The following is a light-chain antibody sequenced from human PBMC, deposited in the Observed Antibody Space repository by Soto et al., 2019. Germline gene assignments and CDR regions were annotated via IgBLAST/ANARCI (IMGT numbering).Light chain of an antibody. CDR1: SSDVGGYNS. CDR2: EVS. V-gene: IGLV2-14*01. CDR3: SSYTSSSTPLYV. J-gene: IGLJ1*01. Sequence: QSALTQPASVSGSPGQSITISCTGTSSDVGGYNSVSWYQQHPGKAPKLMIYEVSNRPSGVSNRFSGSKSGNTPSLTISGLQAEDEADYYCSSYTSSSTPLYVLGTGTRSPS.